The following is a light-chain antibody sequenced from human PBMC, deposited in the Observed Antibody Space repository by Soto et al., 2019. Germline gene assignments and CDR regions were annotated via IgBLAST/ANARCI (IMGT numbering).Light chain of an antibody. CDR3: GTWDSSLNAVV. J-gene: IGLJ2*01. V-gene: IGLV2-14*01. Sequence: QSVLTQPASVSGSPGQSITISCTGTSSDIGVYSYVSWYQQHPGKAPKLVICEVSNRPSGVSSRFSGSKSGNTASLTISGLRAEDEADYYCGTWDSSLNAVVFGGGTKLTVL. CDR1: SSDIGVYSY. CDR2: EVS.